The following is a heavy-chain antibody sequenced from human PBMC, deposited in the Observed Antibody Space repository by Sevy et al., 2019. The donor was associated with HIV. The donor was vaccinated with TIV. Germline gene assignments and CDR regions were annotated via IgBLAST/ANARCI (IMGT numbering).Heavy chain of an antibody. Sequence: GGSLRLSCAASGFTFSSYAMSWVRQAPGKGLEWVSAISGSGGSTYYADSVKGRFTISRDNSKNTLYLQMNSLRGEDTAVYYCAKSQAGYYGAGGDWGNAFDIWGQGTMVTVSS. CDR1: GFTFSSYA. CDR3: AKSQAGYYGAGGDWGNAFDI. CDR2: ISGSGGST. J-gene: IGHJ3*02. V-gene: IGHV3-23*01. D-gene: IGHD3-10*01.